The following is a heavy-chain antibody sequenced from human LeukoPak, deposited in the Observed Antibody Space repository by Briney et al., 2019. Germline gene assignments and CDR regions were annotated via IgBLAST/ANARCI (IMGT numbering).Heavy chain of an antibody. Sequence: ASVKVSCKASGGTFSSYAISWVRQAPGQGLEWMGRIIPILGIANYAQKFQGRVTITADKSTSTAYMELSSLRAEDTAVYYCAKGHYYDILTGYIFDYWGQGTLVTVSS. J-gene: IGHJ4*02. CDR1: GGTFSSYA. V-gene: IGHV1-69*04. CDR2: IIPILGIA. CDR3: AKGHYYDILTGYIFDY. D-gene: IGHD3-9*01.